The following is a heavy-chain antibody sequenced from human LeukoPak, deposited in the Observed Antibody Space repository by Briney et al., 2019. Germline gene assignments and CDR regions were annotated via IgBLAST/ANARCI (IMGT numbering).Heavy chain of an antibody. V-gene: IGHV3-15*01. J-gene: IGHJ4*02. D-gene: IGHD2-21*02. Sequence: GGSLRLSCAASGFTFSNAWMSWVRQAPGKGLEWVGRIKSKTDGGTTDYAAPVKGRFTISRDDSKNTLYLQMNSLKTEDTAVYYCTSSVVVTATNYFDYWGQGTLVTVSS. CDR3: TSSVVVTATNYFDY. CDR1: GFTFSNAW. CDR2: IKSKTDGGTT.